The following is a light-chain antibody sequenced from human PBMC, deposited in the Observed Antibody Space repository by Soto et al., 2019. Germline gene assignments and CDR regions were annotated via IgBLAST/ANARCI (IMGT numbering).Light chain of an antibody. CDR1: QSVSSY. CDR2: DAS. J-gene: IGKJ3*01. CDR3: QQRSNWPPEFT. Sequence: EIVLTQSPATLSLSPGERATLSCRASQSVSSYLAWYQQKPGQAPRLLIYDASNRATGIPARFSGSGSGTDFTLTISSLEPEDFAVYYCQQRSNWPPEFTFGPGTKVDI. V-gene: IGKV3-11*01.